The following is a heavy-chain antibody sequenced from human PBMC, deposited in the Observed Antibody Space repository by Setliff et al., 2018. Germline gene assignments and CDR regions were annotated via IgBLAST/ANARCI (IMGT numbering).Heavy chain of an antibody. CDR3: VRDRHSFVVPPEEAWFDP. J-gene: IGHJ5*02. CDR1: GYTFSNFG. CDR2: ISAYNGNT. Sequence: GASVKVSCKASGYTFSNFGFSWVRQASGQGLEWMGWISAYNGNTNYAQRLRGRVTMTTDTSTNTAYMELRSLTSDDTAIYYCVRDRHSFVVPPEEAWFDPWGQGTLVTVSS. V-gene: IGHV1-18*01. D-gene: IGHD2-2*01.